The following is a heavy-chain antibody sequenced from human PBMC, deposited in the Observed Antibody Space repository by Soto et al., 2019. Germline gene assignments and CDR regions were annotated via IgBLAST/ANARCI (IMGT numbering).Heavy chain of an antibody. CDR2: ISGGGGTT. Sequence: GGSLRLSCTASGFTFSKYPMHWVRQAPGKGLEYVSAISGGGGTTFYADSVRGRFTMSRDNLKNTLYLQMRSLRVEDMAVYYCARGQIPYGLDVWGQGTTVTVSS. CDR1: GFTFSKYP. J-gene: IGHJ6*02. CDR3: ARGQIPYGLDV. V-gene: IGHV3-64*02.